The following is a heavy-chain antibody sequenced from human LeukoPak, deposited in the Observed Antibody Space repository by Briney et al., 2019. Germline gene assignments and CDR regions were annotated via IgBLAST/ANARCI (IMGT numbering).Heavy chain of an antibody. CDR3: ASGYCSGGSCYPRFDP. V-gene: IGHV1-2*02. CDR2: INPNSGGT. D-gene: IGHD2-15*01. Sequence: PGASVKVSCKASGYTFTDYYIHWVRQAPGQGLEWMGWINPNSGGTNYAQKFQGRVTMTRDTSISTAYMELNRLRSDDTAVYYCASGYCSGGSCYPRFDPWGQGTLVTVPS. J-gene: IGHJ5*02. CDR1: GYTFTDYY.